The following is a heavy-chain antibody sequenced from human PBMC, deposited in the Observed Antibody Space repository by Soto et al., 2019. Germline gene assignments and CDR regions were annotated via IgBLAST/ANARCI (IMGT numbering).Heavy chain of an antibody. Sequence: GGSLRLSCAASGFTFSSYGMSWVRQAPGKGLEWVSAISGSGGSTYYADSVKGRFTISRDNSKNTLYLQMNSLRAEDTAVYYCATKQWIAVAGDAFDIWGQGTMVTVSS. J-gene: IGHJ3*02. D-gene: IGHD6-19*01. CDR1: GFTFSSYG. CDR3: ATKQWIAVAGDAFDI. CDR2: ISGSGGST. V-gene: IGHV3-23*01.